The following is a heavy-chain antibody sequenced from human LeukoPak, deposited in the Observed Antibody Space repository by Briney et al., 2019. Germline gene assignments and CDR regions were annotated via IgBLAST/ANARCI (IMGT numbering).Heavy chain of an antibody. J-gene: IGHJ6*02. CDR2: ISYDGSNK. Sequence: TGGSLRLSCAASGFTFSSYAMHWVRQAPGKGLEWVAVISYDGSNKYYADSVKGRFTISRDHSKNTLYLQMNSLRAEDTAVYYCARCYYYYGMDVWGQGTTVTVSS. CDR1: GFTFSSYA. CDR3: ARCYYYYGMDV. V-gene: IGHV3-30-3*01.